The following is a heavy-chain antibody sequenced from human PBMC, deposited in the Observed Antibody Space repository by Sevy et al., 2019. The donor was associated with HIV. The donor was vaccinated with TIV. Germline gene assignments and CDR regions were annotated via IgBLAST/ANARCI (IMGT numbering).Heavy chain of an antibody. D-gene: IGHD3-22*01. CDR1: GGSVSSEY. J-gene: IGHJ4*02. CDR3: AREFFYHSTDYYWPAYYFDN. CDR2: IYTRETI. Sequence: PESLSLTCNVSGGSVSSEYWSWIRQPAGKGLEWIGRIYTRETINYNPALKSRVTMAIDTSKNQISLKLTSVTAADTAVVYCAREFFYHSTDYYWPAYYFDNWGQGTLVSVSS. V-gene: IGHV4-4*07.